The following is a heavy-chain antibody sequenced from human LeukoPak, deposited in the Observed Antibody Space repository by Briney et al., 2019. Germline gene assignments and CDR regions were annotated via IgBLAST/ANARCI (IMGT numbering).Heavy chain of an antibody. Sequence: ASVKVSCKASGYTFTSSGISWVRQAPGQGLEWMGWISAYNGNTNYAQKLQRRVTMTTDTSTSTAYMELRSLRSDDTAVYYCARVYSSGWYESRAFDIWGQGTMVTVSS. J-gene: IGHJ3*02. CDR2: ISAYNGNT. V-gene: IGHV1-18*01. CDR3: ARVYSSGWYESRAFDI. CDR1: GYTFTSSG. D-gene: IGHD6-19*01.